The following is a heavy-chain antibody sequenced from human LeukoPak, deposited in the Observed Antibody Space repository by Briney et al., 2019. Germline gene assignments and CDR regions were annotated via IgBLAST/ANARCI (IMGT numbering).Heavy chain of an antibody. CDR2: IYSGGST. Sequence: GGSLRLSCAASGFTVSSNYMSWVRQAPGKGLEWVSVIYSGGSTYYADSVKGRFTISRDNSKNTLYLQMNSLRAEDTAVYHCARVYSSGWDAFDIWGQGTMVTVSS. V-gene: IGHV3-66*01. D-gene: IGHD6-19*01. CDR1: GFTVSSNY. J-gene: IGHJ3*02. CDR3: ARVYSSGWDAFDI.